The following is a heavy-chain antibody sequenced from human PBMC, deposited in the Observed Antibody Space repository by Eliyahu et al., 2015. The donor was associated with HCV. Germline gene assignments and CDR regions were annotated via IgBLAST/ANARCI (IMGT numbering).Heavy chain of an antibody. CDR3: ARGSPAMITVVENWFDP. D-gene: IGHD2-2*01. CDR1: GGSFNDYF. J-gene: IGHJ5*02. V-gene: IGHV4-34*01. CDR2: IMHTGGT. Sequence: QVQLQQWGAGLLKPSETLSLTCAVYGGSFNDYFWAWIRQSPGKGLEWIGEIMHTGGTHYNPSFKSRVTISVDTSKNQISLKLSSVTAADTAVYYCARGSPAMITVVENWFDPWGQGTLVTVSS.